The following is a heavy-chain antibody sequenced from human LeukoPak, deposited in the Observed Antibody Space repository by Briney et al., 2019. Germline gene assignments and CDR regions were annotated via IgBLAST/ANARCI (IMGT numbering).Heavy chain of an antibody. CDR2: ISGSGDST. D-gene: IGHD1-26*01. CDR3: AKDQSSGTYYDY. J-gene: IGHJ4*02. CDR1: GFTFSSFD. Sequence: GGSLRLSCAASGFTFSSFDMSWVRQAPGEGLEWVSAISGSGDSTYYADSVKGRFTVSRDNSKNTLYLQMNSLTADDTALYFCAKDQSSGTYYDYWGQGTLVTVSS. V-gene: IGHV3-23*01.